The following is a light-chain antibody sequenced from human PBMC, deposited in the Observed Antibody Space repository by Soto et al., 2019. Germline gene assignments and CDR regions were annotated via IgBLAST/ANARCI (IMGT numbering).Light chain of an antibody. Sequence: DIQMTQSPSTLSASVGDRVTISGRASQTISNWLAWYQQKPGKAPKLLIYDASSLESGVPSRFSGSGSGTKFTLTIASLQPDDFATYYCQQYETFSGTFGPGTKVDI. CDR2: DAS. V-gene: IGKV1-5*01. J-gene: IGKJ1*01. CDR1: QTISNW. CDR3: QQYETFSGT.